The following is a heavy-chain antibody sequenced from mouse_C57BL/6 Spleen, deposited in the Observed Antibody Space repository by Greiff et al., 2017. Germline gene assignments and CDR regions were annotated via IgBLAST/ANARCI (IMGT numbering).Heavy chain of an antibody. V-gene: IGHV1-9*01. D-gene: IGHD2-1*01. Sequence: QVQLQQSGAELMKPGASVKLSCKATGYTFTGYWIEWVKQRPGHGLEWIGEILPGSGSTNYNEKFKGKATFTADTSSNTAYMQLSSLTTEDSAIYYCARRRRGKGNPFAYWGQGTLVTVSA. CDR2: ILPGSGST. J-gene: IGHJ3*01. CDR1: GYTFTGYW. CDR3: ARRRRGKGNPFAY.